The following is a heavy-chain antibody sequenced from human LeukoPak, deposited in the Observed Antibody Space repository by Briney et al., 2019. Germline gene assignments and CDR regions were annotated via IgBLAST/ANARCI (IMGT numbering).Heavy chain of an antibody. CDR2: INRSGST. J-gene: IGHJ4*02. V-gene: IGHV4-34*01. D-gene: IGHD1-26*01. CDR3: ARGVGATEDY. Sequence: SETLSLTCAVYGGSFNGDYWSWVRQPPGMGLEWIAEINRSGSTNYNPSLKSRIAISMDTSRNQFSLRLSSVTAADTAVYYCARGVGATEDYWGQGTLVTVSS. CDR1: GGSFNGDY.